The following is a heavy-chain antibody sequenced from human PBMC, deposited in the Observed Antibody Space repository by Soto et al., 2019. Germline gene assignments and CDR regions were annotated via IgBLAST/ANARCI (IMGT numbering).Heavy chain of an antibody. Sequence: GSLRLSCAASGFTFSDYYMSWIRQAPWKGLEWVSYISSSSSYTNYADSVKGRFTISRDNAKNSLYLQMNSLRAEDTAVYYCARDLHGDATGGYYYYYMDVWAKGTTVTVSS. J-gene: IGHJ6*03. CDR3: ARDLHGDATGGYYYYYMDV. CDR2: ISSSSSYT. CDR1: GFTFSDYY. V-gene: IGHV3-11*06. D-gene: IGHD4-17*01.